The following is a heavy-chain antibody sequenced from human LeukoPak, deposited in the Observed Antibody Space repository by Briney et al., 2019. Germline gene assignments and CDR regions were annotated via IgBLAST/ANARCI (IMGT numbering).Heavy chain of an antibody. CDR2: IFYSGST. V-gene: IGHV4-39*01. CDR3: ARSWALGYCSGGSCYSGVYAFDI. D-gene: IGHD2-15*01. J-gene: IGHJ3*02. Sequence: PSETPSPTCTLAGGSLTSSSYYWGWIRHPPRKGLEGIGGIFYSGSTYYNPSLKGRVTISVDTSKNQFSLKLSSVTAADTAMYYCARSWALGYCSGGSCYSGVYAFDIWGQGTMVTVSS. CDR1: GGSLTSSSYY.